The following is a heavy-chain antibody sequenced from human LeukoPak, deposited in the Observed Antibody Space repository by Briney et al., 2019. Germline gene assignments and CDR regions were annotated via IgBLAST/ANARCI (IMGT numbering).Heavy chain of an antibody. CDR3: ARAPRSRGGSYAFDI. D-gene: IGHD3-10*01. Sequence: ASVKVSCKASGYTFSNYGISWVRQAPGQGLEWMGWINPNSGGTNYAQKFQGRVTMTRDTSISTAYMELSRLRSDDTAVYYCARAPRSRGGSYAFDIWGQGTMVTVSS. J-gene: IGHJ3*02. V-gene: IGHV1-2*02. CDR2: INPNSGGT. CDR1: GYTFSNYG.